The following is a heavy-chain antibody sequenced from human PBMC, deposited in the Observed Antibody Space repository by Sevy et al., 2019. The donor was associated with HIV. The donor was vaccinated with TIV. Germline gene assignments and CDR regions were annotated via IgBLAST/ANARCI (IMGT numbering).Heavy chain of an antibody. V-gene: IGHV1-8*01. Sequence: ASVKVSCKASGYAFTSYDINWVRQATGQGLEWMGWMNPNSGNTGYAQKFQGRVTMTRNASISTAYMELSSLRSEDTAVYYCAREGVGGSGYPHWGQGTLVTVSS. CDR2: MNPNSGNT. CDR3: AREGVGGSGYPH. CDR1: GYAFTSYD. J-gene: IGHJ4*02. D-gene: IGHD3-22*01.